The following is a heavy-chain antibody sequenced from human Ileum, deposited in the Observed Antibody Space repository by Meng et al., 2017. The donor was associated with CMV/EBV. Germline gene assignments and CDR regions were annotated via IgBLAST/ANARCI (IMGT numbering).Heavy chain of an antibody. D-gene: IGHD2-2*01. CDR1: GFTFSCYA. J-gene: IGHJ3*02. Sequence: GGSLRFSCAGPGFTFSCYAMSWVRQAPGKGLEWVSGIGGSAGLMYYADPVKGRFIISRDNSENTLYLEMNSLRAEDTAVCYCAKKGGYQLPPDAFDIWGQGTMVTVSS. CDR3: AKKGGYQLPPDAFDI. V-gene: IGHV3-23*01. CDR2: IGGSAGLM.